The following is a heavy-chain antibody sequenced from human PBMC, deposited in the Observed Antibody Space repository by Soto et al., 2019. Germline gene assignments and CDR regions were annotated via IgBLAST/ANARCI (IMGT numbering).Heavy chain of an antibody. J-gene: IGHJ6*02. CDR2: ISVYSGDT. Sequence: QVQLVQSGAEVTKPGASVKVSCKASGYTFSSYGVTWVRQAPGQGLEWMGWISVYSGDTNYAQNLQGRVTMTTDTSTKTSYMDLRSLTFDDTAVYYCASTQGSGYCSSASCRTGMDVWGQGTTVTASS. D-gene: IGHD2-2*01. CDR1: GYTFSSYG. V-gene: IGHV1-18*01. CDR3: ASTQGSGYCSSASCRTGMDV.